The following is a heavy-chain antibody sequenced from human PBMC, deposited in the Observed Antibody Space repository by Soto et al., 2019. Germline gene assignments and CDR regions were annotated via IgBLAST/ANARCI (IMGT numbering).Heavy chain of an antibody. CDR3: AGLRGYAGSPIDY. J-gene: IGHJ4*02. D-gene: IGHD2-15*01. CDR2: ISYSGNT. CDR1: GGSIISGY. Sequence: SYTLSLTCTVSGGSIISGYWSWIRQPPGKGLEWIGYISYSGNTNYNPSLKSRVTMSVDTPKNQFSLRLSSVTTADTAVYYCAGLRGYAGSPIDYWGQGTLVTVSS. V-gene: IGHV4-59*01.